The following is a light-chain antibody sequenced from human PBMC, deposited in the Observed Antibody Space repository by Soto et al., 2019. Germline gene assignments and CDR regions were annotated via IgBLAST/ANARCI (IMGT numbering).Light chain of an antibody. V-gene: IGKV1-6*01. CDR1: QGIRND. J-gene: IGKJ2*01. Sequence: AIQMTQSPSSLSASVGDRVTITCRASQGIRNDLGWYQQKPGKAPKLLIYAASSLHSGVPSRFSGSGSGTDFTLTISSGQPEDFATYYCLQVYNYPRSFGQGTKLEIK. CDR3: LQVYNYPRS. CDR2: AAS.